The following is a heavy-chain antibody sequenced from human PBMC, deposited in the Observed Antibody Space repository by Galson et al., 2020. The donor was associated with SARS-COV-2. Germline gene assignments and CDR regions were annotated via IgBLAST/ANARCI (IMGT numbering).Heavy chain of an antibody. CDR1: GGSISSGGYY. J-gene: IGHJ4*02. CDR3: ARVSTMIVEGSNDY. D-gene: IGHD3-22*01. Sequence: SETLSLTCTVSGGSISSGGYYWSWIRQHPGKGLEWIGYIYYSGSTYYNPSLKSRVTISVDTSKNQFSLKLSSVTAADTAVYYCARVSTMIVEGSNDYWGQGTLVTVSS. CDR2: IYYSGST. V-gene: IGHV4-31*03.